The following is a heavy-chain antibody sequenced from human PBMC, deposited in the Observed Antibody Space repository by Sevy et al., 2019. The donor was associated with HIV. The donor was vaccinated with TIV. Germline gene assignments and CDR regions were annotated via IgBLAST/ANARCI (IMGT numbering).Heavy chain of an antibody. D-gene: IGHD3-9*01. Sequence: GGSLRLSCAASGFTFSSYAMSWVRQAPGKGLEWVSAISGSGGSTYYAHSVKGRFTISRDNSKNTLYLQMNSLRAEDTAVYYCAKVLGYFDWFYGMDVWGQGTTVTVSS. CDR3: AKVLGYFDWFYGMDV. J-gene: IGHJ6*02. V-gene: IGHV3-23*01. CDR1: GFTFSSYA. CDR2: ISGSGGST.